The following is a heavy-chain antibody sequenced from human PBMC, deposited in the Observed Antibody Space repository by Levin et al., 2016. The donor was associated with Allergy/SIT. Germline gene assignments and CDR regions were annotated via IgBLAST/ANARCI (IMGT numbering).Heavy chain of an antibody. J-gene: IGHJ6*02. CDR2: IKSKTDGGTT. D-gene: IGHD4-17*01. Sequence: GESLKISCAASGFTFSNAWMSWVRQAPGKGLEWVGRIKSKTDGGTTDYAAPVKGRFTISRDDSKNTLYLQMNSLKTEDTAVYYCTTGYSSPFYGDLNYYYYGMDVWGQGTTVTVSS. CDR3: TTGYSSPFYGDLNYYYYGMDV. CDR1: GFTFSNAW. V-gene: IGHV3-15*01.